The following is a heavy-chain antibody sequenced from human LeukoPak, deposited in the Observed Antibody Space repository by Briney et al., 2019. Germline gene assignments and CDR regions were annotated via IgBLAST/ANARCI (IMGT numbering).Heavy chain of an antibody. CDR3: ARDGAYGADVSGLDY. CDR2: IGGSGGSA. CDR1: GFTFSSYA. V-gene: IGHV3-23*01. Sequence: GGSLRLSCAASGFTFSSYAMTWVRQAPGKGLEWVSVIGGSGGSAHYTDSVKGRFTISRDNSKNTLYLQMNSLRAEDTAVYYCARDGAYGADVSGLDYWGQGTLVTVSS. D-gene: IGHD4-17*01. J-gene: IGHJ4*02.